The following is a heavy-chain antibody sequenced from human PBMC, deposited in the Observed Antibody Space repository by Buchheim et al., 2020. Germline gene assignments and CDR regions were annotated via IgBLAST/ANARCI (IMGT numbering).Heavy chain of an antibody. J-gene: IGHJ6*02. V-gene: IGHV3-48*02. CDR2: ISSSSSTI. D-gene: IGHD3-16*02. Sequence: VQLVESGGGLVQPGGSLRLSCAASGFTFSSYSMNWVRQAPGKGLEWVSYISSSSSTIYYADSVKGRFTISRDNAKNSLYLQMNSLRDEDTAVYYCARDTPSGDYVWGSYRFYYYYGMDVWGQGTT. CDR1: GFTFSSYS. CDR3: ARDTPSGDYVWGSYRFYYYYGMDV.